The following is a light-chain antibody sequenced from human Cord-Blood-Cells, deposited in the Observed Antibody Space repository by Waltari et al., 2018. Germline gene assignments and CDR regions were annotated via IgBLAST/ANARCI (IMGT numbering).Light chain of an antibody. CDR3: QSADSSGTYWV. CDR1: ALPKQY. V-gene: IGLV3-25*03. CDR2: KDS. J-gene: IGLJ3*02. Sequence: SYALTQPPSVSVSPAQTARITCSGDALPKQYAHWYQQKPGQAPVLVIYKDSERPSGIPERFSGSSSGTTVTLTISGVQAEDEADYYCQSADSSGTYWVFGGGTKLTVL.